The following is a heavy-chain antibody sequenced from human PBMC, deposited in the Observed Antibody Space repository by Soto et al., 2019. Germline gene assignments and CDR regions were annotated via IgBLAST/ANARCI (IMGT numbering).Heavy chain of an antibody. CDR2: ISSSGSFV. Sequence: EVQLVESGGGLVEPGGSLGLSCAASGFSLTDYYMNWVRQAPGKGLEWVSSISSSGSFVSYADSVKGRFSISRDNAKNLLFLQMNSLRAEDTAVYYCAGTYGSADYWGQGTLVTASS. D-gene: IGHD3-10*01. J-gene: IGHJ4*02. CDR3: AGTYGSADY. V-gene: IGHV3-21*02. CDR1: GFSLTDYY.